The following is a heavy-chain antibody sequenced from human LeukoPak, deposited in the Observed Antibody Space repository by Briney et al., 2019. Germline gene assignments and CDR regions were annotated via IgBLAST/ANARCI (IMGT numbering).Heavy chain of an antibody. D-gene: IGHD6-13*01. CDR2: TSNDGNDK. J-gene: IGHJ4*02. CDR3: ARDLTIAAANYYFDN. CDR1: GFSFSSYP. Sequence: RAGGSLRLSRAASGFSFSSYPMHWVRQAPGKGLEWVAVTSNDGNDKHNADSVKGRFTISRDNPKNTLYLQMNSLRPEDTAMYYCARDLTIAAANYYFDNWGQGTLVTVSS. V-gene: IGHV3-30-3*01.